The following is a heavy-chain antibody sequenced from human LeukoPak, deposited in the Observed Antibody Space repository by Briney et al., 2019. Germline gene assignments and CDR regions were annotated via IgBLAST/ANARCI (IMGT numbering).Heavy chain of an antibody. V-gene: IGHV3-48*01. D-gene: IGHD6-19*01. CDR1: GFTFSTYS. Sequence: PGGSLRLSCAASGFTFSTYSRTWVRQAPGKGLEWVSYISSRSTVIYYADSLRGRFTISRDNAKNSLYLQANSLRVEDTALYFSAKEAVAGRGFDYWGQGALVTVSS. J-gene: IGHJ4*02. CDR3: AKEAVAGRGFDY. CDR2: ISSRSTVI.